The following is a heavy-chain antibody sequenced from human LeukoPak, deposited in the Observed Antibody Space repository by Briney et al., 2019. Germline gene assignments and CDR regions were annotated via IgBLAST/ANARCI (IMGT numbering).Heavy chain of an antibody. J-gene: IGHJ4*02. D-gene: IGHD3-22*01. CDR2: ISSSSSTI. CDR1: GFTFSSYS. V-gene: IGHV3-48*01. Sequence: GGSLRLSCAASGFTFSSYSMLWVRQAPGKGLEWVSYISSSSSTIYYADSAKGRFTISRDNAKNSLYLQMNTLRAEDTAVYYCARDRHKYNYDSGGYPPYWGQGTLVTVSS. CDR3: ARDRHKYNYDSGGYPPY.